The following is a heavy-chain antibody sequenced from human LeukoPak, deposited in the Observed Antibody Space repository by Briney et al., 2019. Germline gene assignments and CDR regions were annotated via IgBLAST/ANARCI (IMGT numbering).Heavy chain of an antibody. CDR3: ARDKGSAAGTLDY. CDR1: GYTFYGYY. D-gene: IGHD6-13*01. J-gene: IGHJ4*02. Sequence: ASVNVSCKASGYTFYGYYMHWVRQAPGQGLEWMGWINPNSGGTNYAQKFQGRVTMTRDTSISTAYMELSRLRSDDTAVYYCARDKGSAAGTLDYWGQGTLVTVSS. CDR2: INPNSGGT. V-gene: IGHV1-2*02.